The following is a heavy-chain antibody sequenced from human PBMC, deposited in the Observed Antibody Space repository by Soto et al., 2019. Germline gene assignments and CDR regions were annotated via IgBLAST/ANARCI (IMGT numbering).Heavy chain of an antibody. J-gene: IGHJ2*01. CDR1: GYTCSNNG. CDR3: ARTRSDISCNYYWYFAL. V-gene: IGHV1-18*01. CDR2: INPYNGNT. Sequence: QVQLVQSGNDVKKPGASVKCACKASGYTCSNNGITWVRQAPGQARDWMGWINPYNGNTNYAQKFQGRVSMTTDTTTSTTYMELRSLRSDDTAVDYCARTRSDISCNYYWYFALWGRGTLVTVSS. D-gene: IGHD3-22*01.